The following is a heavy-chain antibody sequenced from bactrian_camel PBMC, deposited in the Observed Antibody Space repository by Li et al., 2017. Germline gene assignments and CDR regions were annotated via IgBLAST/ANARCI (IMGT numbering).Heavy chain of an antibody. V-gene: IGHV3-2*01. CDR1: GDIYRRNC. CDR2: IFPNTGRT. Sequence: HVQLVESGGGSVQARGSLRLSCAASGDIYRRNCMGWFRQTPGKRREGVASIFPNTGRTYYADSVKGRFTITRDNAKSTVYLQMDRLKSEDTALYYCATRLSLSDCTYSTPDGCYSHRGQGTQVTVS. D-gene: IGHD2*01. J-gene: IGHJ4*01.